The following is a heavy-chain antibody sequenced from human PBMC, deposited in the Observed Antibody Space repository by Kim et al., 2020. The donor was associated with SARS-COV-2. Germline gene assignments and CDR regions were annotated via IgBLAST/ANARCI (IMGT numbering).Heavy chain of an antibody. CDR3: AIDVKFDGFAFFDL. J-gene: IGHJ2*01. V-gene: IGHV3-66*01. CDR1: GITFTNNH. D-gene: IGHD3-16*01. Sequence: GGSLRLSCAASGITFTNNHMNWVRQAPGKGLEWVSVIYDGGTIDYADSVKDRFIISRDTSKNTGDLEMNSLRAEDKPGYYCAIDVKFDGFAFFDLWGRGTLVSVSS. CDR2: IYDGGTI.